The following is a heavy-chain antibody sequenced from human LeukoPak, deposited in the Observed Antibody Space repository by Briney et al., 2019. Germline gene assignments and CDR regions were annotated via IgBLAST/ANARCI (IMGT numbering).Heavy chain of an antibody. D-gene: IGHD3-10*01. J-gene: IGHJ4*02. Sequence: ASVKVSCKASGYTFTGYYMHWVRQAPGQGLEWMGWINPNSGGTNYAQKFQGRVTMTRDTSISTAYMELSRLRSDDTAVYYCARERILWFGESYYFDYWGQETLVTVSS. CDR1: GYTFTGYY. V-gene: IGHV1-2*02. CDR3: ARERILWFGESYYFDY. CDR2: INPNSGGT.